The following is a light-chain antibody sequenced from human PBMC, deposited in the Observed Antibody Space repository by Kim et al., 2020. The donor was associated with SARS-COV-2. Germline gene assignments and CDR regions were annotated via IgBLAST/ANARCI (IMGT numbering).Light chain of an antibody. CDR1: SSDVGGSNS. CDR3: SSYARGSLL. CDR2: DVN. V-gene: IGLV2-14*03. J-gene: IGLJ3*02. Sequence: PGQSITISCTGSSSDVGGSNSVSWYQQHPGKAPKLLIYDVNNRPSGVSNRFSGSKSANTASLTISGLQAEDEAEYYCSSYARGSLLFGGGTQLTVL.